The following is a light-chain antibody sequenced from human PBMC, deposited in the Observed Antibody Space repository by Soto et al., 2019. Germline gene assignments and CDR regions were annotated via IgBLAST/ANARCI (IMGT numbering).Light chain of an antibody. V-gene: IGLV1-44*01. CDR1: SSNIGSNI. CDR3: APWDDSLNGWV. CDR2: NNN. Sequence: QSVLTQPPSASGTPGQRVTISCSGSSSNIGSNIVTWYQQLPGTAPKLLIYNNNQRPSGVPDRFSASKSGTSASLAISGLQSEDEADYYCAPWDDSLNGWVFGGGTKLTVL. J-gene: IGLJ3*02.